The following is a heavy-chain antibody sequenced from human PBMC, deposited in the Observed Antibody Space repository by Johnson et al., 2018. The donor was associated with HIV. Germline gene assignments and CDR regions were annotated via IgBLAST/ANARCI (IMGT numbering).Heavy chain of an antibody. V-gene: IGHV3-23*04. J-gene: IGHJ3*02. CDR1: GFTFSSYA. Sequence: VQLVESGGGLVKPGGSLRLSCAASGFTFSSYAMSWVRQAPGKGLEWVSAISGSGGSTYYADSVKGRFTISRDKSKNTLYLQMDSLRAEDTAVYYCARDKGYYGSGTDAFDIWGQGTLVTVSS. CDR3: ARDKGYYGSGTDAFDI. D-gene: IGHD3-10*01. CDR2: ISGSGGST.